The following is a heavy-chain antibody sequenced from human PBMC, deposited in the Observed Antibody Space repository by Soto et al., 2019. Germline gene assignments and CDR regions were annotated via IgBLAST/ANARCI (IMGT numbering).Heavy chain of an antibody. Sequence: ASVKVSCKASGYTFTGYYMHWVRQAPGQGLEWMGWINPNSGGTNYAQKFQGWVTMTRDTSISTAYMELSRLRSDDTAVYYCARGGYSYGSSYYYGMDVWGQGTTVTVSS. CDR3: ARGGYSYGSSYYYGMDV. D-gene: IGHD5-18*01. V-gene: IGHV1-2*04. J-gene: IGHJ6*02. CDR1: GYTFTGYY. CDR2: INPNSGGT.